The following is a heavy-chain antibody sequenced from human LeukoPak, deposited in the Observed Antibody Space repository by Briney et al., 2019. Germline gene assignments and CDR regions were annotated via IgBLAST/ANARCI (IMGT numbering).Heavy chain of an antibody. V-gene: IGHV4-39*07. D-gene: IGHD3-10*01. CDR1: RGSISSPNYY. Sequence: SETLSLICSVSRGSISSPNYYWGWIRQSPGKGLEWIGNIFYSGTTYYNPSLPSLKSRVTILIDTSKNQFSLRLRSVTAADTAVYYCALGAYGSGEYWGQGTLVTVSS. J-gene: IGHJ4*02. CDR2: IFYSGTT. CDR3: ALGAYGSGEY.